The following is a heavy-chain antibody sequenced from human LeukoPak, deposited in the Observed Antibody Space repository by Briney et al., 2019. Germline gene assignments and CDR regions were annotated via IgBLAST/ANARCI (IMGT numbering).Heavy chain of an antibody. D-gene: IGHD2-2*01. V-gene: IGHV3-9*01. CDR2: ISWNSGSI. Sequence: PGRSLRLSCAASGFTFDDYAMHWVRQAPGKGLEWVSGISWNSGSIGYADSVKGRFTISRDNAKNSLYLQMNSLRAEDTAVYYCARVDVVVPAAMVHYYYGMDVWGQGTTVTVSS. CDR1: GFTFDDYA. J-gene: IGHJ6*02. CDR3: ARVDVVVPAAMVHYYYGMDV.